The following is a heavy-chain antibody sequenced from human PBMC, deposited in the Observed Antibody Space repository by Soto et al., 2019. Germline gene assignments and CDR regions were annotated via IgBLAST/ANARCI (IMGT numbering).Heavy chain of an antibody. J-gene: IGHJ6*03. CDR1: GFTFSSYA. V-gene: IGHV3-23*01. D-gene: IGHD3-3*01. CDR3: AKGGVVGYYYYYYYMDV. CDR2: ISGSGGST. Sequence: GGSLRLSCAASGFTFSSYAMSWVRQAPGKGLEWVSAISGSGGSTYYADSVKGRFTISRDNSKNTLYLQMNSLRAEDTAVYYCAKGGVVGYYYYYYYMDVWGKGTTVTVSS.